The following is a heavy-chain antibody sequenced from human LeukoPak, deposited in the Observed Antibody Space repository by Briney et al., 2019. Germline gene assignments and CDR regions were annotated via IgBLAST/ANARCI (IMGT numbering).Heavy chain of an antibody. CDR1: GGSFSGYY. J-gene: IGHJ2*01. Sequence: SETLSLTCAVYGGSFSGYYWSWIRQPPGKGLEWIGEINQSGSTNYNLSLKSRVTISVDTSKNQFSLKLSSVTAADTAVYYCARVGYCSHGSCLRLDWYFDLWGRGTLVTVSS. D-gene: IGHD2-15*01. CDR2: INQSGST. V-gene: IGHV4-34*01. CDR3: ARVGYCSHGSCLRLDWYFDL.